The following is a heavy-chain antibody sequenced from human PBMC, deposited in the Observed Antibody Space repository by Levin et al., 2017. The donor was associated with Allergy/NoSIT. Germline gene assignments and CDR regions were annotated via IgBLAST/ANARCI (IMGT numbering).Heavy chain of an antibody. J-gene: IGHJ3*02. D-gene: IGHD6-19*01. V-gene: IGHV3-11*03. CDR2: ISSSSSYT. CDR1: GFTFSDYY. CDR3: ARYDGARAGPDAAFDI. Sequence: PGESLKISCAASGFTFSDYYMSWIRQAPGKGLEWVSYISSSSSYTNYADSVKGRFTISRDNAKNSLYLQMNSLRAEDTAVYYCARYDGARAGPDAAFDIWGQGTMVTVSS.